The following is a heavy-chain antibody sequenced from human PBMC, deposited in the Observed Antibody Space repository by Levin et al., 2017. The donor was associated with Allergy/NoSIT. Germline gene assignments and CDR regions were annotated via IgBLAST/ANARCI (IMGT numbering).Heavy chain of an antibody. J-gene: IGHJ4*02. Sequence: SETLSLTCAVYGGSFSGYYWSWIRQPPGKGLEWIGEINHSGSTNYNPSLKSRVTISVDTSKNQFSLKLSSVTAADTAVYYCARCREYSSSWYPFDYWGQGTLVTVSS. CDR2: INHSGST. D-gene: IGHD6-13*01. V-gene: IGHV4-34*01. CDR1: GGSFSGYY. CDR3: ARCREYSSSWYPFDY.